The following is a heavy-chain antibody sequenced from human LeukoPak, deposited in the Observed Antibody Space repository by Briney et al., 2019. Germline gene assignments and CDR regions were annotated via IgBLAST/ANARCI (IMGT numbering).Heavy chain of an antibody. CDR2: IIPIFGTA. D-gene: IGHD1-1*01. CDR1: GGTSSSYA. CDR3: ARDGQSCYFDY. V-gene: IGHV1-69*01. Sequence: ASVKVSCKASGGTSSSYAISWVRQAPGQGLEWMGGIIPIFGTANYAQKFRGRVTITADESTSTAYMELSSLRSEDTAVYYCARDGQSCYFDYWGQGTLVTVSS. J-gene: IGHJ4*02.